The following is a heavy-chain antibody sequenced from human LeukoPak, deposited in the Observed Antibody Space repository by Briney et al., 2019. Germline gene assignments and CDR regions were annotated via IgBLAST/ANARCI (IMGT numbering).Heavy chain of an antibody. CDR3: ARDLSIAARPPLDY. J-gene: IGHJ4*02. CDR1: GYTFTSYG. V-gene: IGHV1-18*01. D-gene: IGHD6-6*01. CDR2: ISAYNGNT. Sequence: ASVKVSFTASGYTFTSYGISWVRQAPGQGLEWMGWISAYNGNTNYAQKLQGRVTMTTDTSTSTAYMELRSLRSDDTAVYYCARDLSIAARPPLDYWGQGTLVTVSS.